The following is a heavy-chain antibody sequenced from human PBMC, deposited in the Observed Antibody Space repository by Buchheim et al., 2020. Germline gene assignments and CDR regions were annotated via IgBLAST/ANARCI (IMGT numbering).Heavy chain of an antibody. CDR2: ISGSGGST. J-gene: IGHJ6*02. CDR3: AKESNYSFIYYYYYGMDV. D-gene: IGHD4-11*01. Sequence: EVQLLESGGGLVQPGGSLRLSCAASGFTFSSYAMSWVRQAPGKGLEWVSAISGSGGSTYYADSVKGRFTISRDNSKNTLYLKMNSLRAEDTAVYYCAKESNYSFIYYYYYGMDVWGQGTT. CDR1: GFTFSSYA. V-gene: IGHV3-23*01.